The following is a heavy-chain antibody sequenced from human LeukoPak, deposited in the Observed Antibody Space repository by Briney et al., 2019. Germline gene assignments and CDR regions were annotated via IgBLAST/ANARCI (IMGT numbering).Heavy chain of an antibody. CDR2: ISYDGSNK. Sequence: GGSLRLSCAASGFTFSSYGMHWVRQAPGKGLEWVALISYDGSNKFYGDSVKGRFTISRDNSKNTVYLQMNGLRAEDTAVYYCARATNGRFDIWGQGTMVTVSS. V-gene: IGHV3-30*03. CDR3: ARATNGRFDI. CDR1: GFTFSSYG. D-gene: IGHD2-8*01. J-gene: IGHJ3*02.